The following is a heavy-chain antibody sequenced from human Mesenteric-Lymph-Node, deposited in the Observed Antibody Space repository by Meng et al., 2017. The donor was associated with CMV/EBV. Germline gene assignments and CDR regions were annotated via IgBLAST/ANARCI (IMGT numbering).Heavy chain of an antibody. D-gene: IGHD6-19*01. Sequence: GESLKISCAASGFTFSNYAMSWVRQAPGKGLEWVSAISGSGGSTYYADSVKGRFTISRDNSENTLYLQMNSLRAEDTAVYYCAKDQVAVAGYYYYGMDVWGQGTTVTVSS. CDR3: AKDQVAVAGYYYYGMDV. CDR2: ISGSGGST. J-gene: IGHJ6*02. CDR1: GFTFSNYA. V-gene: IGHV3-23*01.